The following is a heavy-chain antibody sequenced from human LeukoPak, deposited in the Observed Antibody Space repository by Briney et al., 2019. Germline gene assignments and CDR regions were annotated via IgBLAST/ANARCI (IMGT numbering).Heavy chain of an antibody. CDR2: ISYSGST. V-gene: IGHV4-59*01. D-gene: IGHD3-16*01. Sequence: SETLSLTCTVSGGSISNYYWSWIRQPPGKALEWIGYISYSGSTNYNPSLKSRVTISVDTSKNQFSLKLTSVTTADTAVYYCARVGRGDYTWGSYSFDYWGQGTLVTVSS. J-gene: IGHJ4*02. CDR1: GGSISNYY. CDR3: ARVGRGDYTWGSYSFDY.